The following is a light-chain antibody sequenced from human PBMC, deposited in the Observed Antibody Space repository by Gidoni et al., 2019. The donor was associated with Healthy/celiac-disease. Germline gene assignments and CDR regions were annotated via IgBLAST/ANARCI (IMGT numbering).Light chain of an antibody. CDR1: SHNIGNNY. CDR2: DNN. J-gene: IGLJ2*01. CDR3: GTWDSSLSAVV. V-gene: IGLV1-51*01. Sequence: QSVLTQPPSVSAPPGQKVTISCSGSSHNIGNNYVSWYQQLPGTAPKLLIYDNNKRPSGIPDRFSGSKSGTSATLGITGLQTGDEADYYCGTWDSSLSAVVFGGGTKLTVL.